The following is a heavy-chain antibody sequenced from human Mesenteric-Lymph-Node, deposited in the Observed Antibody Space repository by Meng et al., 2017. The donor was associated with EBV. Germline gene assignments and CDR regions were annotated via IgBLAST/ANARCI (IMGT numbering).Heavy chain of an antibody. CDR1: GFTFSSYA. CDR2: IYSDGATT. D-gene: IGHD3-16*01. CDR3: AREVGGPGY. J-gene: IGHJ4*02. Sequence: EVQLVGAGGGLVQPGGSLRLSCAASGFTFSSYAMHWVRQALGKGLVWVSRIYSDGATTGYADSVKGRFTISRDNAKKTLYLQMNSLRAEDTAVYYCAREVGGPGYWGQGTLVTVSS. V-gene: IGHV3-74*01.